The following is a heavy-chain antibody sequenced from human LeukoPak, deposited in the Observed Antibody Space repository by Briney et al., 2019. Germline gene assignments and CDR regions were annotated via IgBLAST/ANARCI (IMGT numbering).Heavy chain of an antibody. V-gene: IGHV3-23*01. CDR2: ISGSGGTA. Sequence: GGSLRLSCAASGFTFSIYAMSWVRQAPGKGLEWVSAISGSGGTAYYADSVKGRFTISRDNSKNTLYLQMNSLRAEDTAVYYCALANGAFDIWGQGTMVTVSS. J-gene: IGHJ3*02. D-gene: IGHD2-8*01. CDR1: GFTFSIYA. CDR3: ALANGAFDI.